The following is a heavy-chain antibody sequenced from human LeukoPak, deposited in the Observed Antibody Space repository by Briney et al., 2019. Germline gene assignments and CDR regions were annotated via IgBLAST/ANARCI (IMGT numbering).Heavy chain of an antibody. CDR2: ISSSSSYI. V-gene: IGHV3-21*01. CDR1: GFTFSSYS. D-gene: IGHD3-10*01. Sequence: GGSLRLSCAASGFTFSSYSMNWVRQAPGKGLEWVSSISSSSSYIYYADSVKGRFTISRDNAKNSLYLQMNSLRAEDTAVYYCARDSYGSGSYYDGPETYFDYWGQGTLVTVSS. J-gene: IGHJ4*02. CDR3: ARDSYGSGSYYDGPETYFDY.